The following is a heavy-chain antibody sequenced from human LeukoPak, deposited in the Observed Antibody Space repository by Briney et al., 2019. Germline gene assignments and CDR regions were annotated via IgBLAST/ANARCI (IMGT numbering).Heavy chain of an antibody. V-gene: IGHV3-48*03. Sequence: GGSLRLSCAASGFTFSSYEMNWVRQAPGKGLEWVSYISNRGSTIYYADSVKGRFTISRDNAKNSLYLQMNSLRAEDTAVYYCARDPVCDHWGQGTLVTVSS. CDR1: GFTFSSYE. CDR3: ARDPVCDH. J-gene: IGHJ4*02. CDR2: ISNRGSTI.